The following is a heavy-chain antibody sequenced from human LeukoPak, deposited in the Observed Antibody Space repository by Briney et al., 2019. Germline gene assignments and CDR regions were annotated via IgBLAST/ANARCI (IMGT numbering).Heavy chain of an antibody. CDR3: AKDLVVVAATPAYYYYGMDV. D-gene: IGHD2-15*01. V-gene: IGHV3-23*01. Sequence: GGSLRLSCAASGFTFSSYAMSWVRQAPGKGLEWVSAISGSGGSTYYADSVKGRFTISRDNSKNTLYLQMNSLRAEDTAVYYCAKDLVVVAATPAYYYYGMDVWGQGTTVTVSS. J-gene: IGHJ6*02. CDR1: GFTFSSYA. CDR2: ISGSGGST.